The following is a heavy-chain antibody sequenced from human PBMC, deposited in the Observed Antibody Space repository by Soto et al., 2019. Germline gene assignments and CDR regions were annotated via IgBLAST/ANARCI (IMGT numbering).Heavy chain of an antibody. CDR3: ASVGGRGVINLDY. D-gene: IGHD3-10*01. V-gene: IGHV4-39*01. CDR1: GASISSSSYY. CDR2: MYYSGST. J-gene: IGHJ4*02. Sequence: SETMSLTCTVSGASISSSSYYWGWIRQPPGKGLEWIGSMYYSGSTYYNPSLKSRVTISVDTSKNQFSLKLSSVTAADTAVYYCASVGGRGVINLDYWGQGTLVTVS.